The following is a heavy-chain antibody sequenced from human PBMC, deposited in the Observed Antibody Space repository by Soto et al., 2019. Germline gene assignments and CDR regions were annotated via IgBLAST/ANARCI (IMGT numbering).Heavy chain of an antibody. CDR3: AKEHYGVDV. CDR1: GVSISSDNW. D-gene: IGHD1-1*01. V-gene: IGHV4-4*02. Sequence: QVQLQESGPGLVKPSETLSLTFAVSGVSISSDNWWNWVRQPPGKGLEWIGEIYPSGTTNYNPSLKSQLTISIDKSKNQFSLRLTSVTVADTAVYYCAKEHYGVDVWGQGTTVTVSS. CDR2: IYPSGTT. J-gene: IGHJ6*02.